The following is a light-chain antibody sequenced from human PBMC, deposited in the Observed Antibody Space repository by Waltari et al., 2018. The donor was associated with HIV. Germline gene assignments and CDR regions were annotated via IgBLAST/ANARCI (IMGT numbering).Light chain of an antibody. CDR1: KLGDRY. CDR3: QTWDSNTVV. J-gene: IGLJ1*01. V-gene: IGLV3-1*01. CDR2: QDN. Sequence: SFEVTQSPSVSVSPGQSATITCSGAKLGDRYASWYQQKPGQSPLLVIYQDNNRPSGIPDRFSGSNAGNTATLTISGTQPMDEADYFCQTWDSNTVVFGTGTKVTVL.